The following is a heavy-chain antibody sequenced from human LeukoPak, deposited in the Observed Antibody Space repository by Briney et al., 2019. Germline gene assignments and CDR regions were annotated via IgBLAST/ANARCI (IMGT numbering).Heavy chain of an antibody. V-gene: IGHV4-34*01. Sequence: SETLSLTCAVYGGSFSGYYWSWIRQPPGKGLEWIGEINHSGSTNYNPSLKSRVTISVDTSKNQFSLKLSSVTAADTAVYYCARRLRGYCSGGSCYSGYFQHWGQGTLVTVSS. D-gene: IGHD2-15*01. CDR2: INHSGST. J-gene: IGHJ1*01. CDR1: GGSFSGYY. CDR3: ARRLRGYCSGGSCYSGYFQH.